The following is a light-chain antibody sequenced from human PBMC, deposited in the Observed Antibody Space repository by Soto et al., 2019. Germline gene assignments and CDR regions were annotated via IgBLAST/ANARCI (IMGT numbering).Light chain of an antibody. CDR3: QQRSNWPPT. V-gene: IGKV3-11*01. Sequence: EIVLTQSPATLSLSPGVRATLSCRASQSVSRYLAWYQQKPGQPPRLLIYDASTRTTGITARFSGSGSGTDFTLTITSPEPEDFAVYYCQQRSNWPPTFGQGTKVEIK. CDR2: DAS. J-gene: IGKJ1*01. CDR1: QSVSRY.